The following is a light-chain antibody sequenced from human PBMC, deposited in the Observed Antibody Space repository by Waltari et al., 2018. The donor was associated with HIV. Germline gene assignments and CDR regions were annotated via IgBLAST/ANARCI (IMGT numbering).Light chain of an antibody. CDR3: QHYNIYPYT. Sequence: DLQMTQAPYTLSASVGDRVTITCRASQRISTWLAWYQQKPGEDPKPLISKASTLETAVPSRFSGSGSGTEFTLTISSLQPDDFATYFCQHYNIYPYTFGQGTKLEVK. CDR1: QRISTW. CDR2: KAS. J-gene: IGKJ2*01. V-gene: IGKV1-5*03.